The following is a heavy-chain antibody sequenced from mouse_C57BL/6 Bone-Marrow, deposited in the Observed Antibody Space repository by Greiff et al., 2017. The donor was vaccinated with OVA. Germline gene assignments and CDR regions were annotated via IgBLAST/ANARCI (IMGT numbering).Heavy chain of an antibody. J-gene: IGHJ2*01. D-gene: IGHD1-1*01. V-gene: IGHV1-50*01. CDR1: GYTFTSYW. CDR2: IDPSDSYT. Sequence: VKLQQPGAELVKPGASVKLSCKASGYTFTSYWMQWVKQRPGQGLEWIGEIDPSDSYTNYNQKFKGKATLTVDTSSSTAYMQLSSLTSEDSAVYYCARDSAVVFDYWGQGTTLTVSS. CDR3: ARDSAVVFDY.